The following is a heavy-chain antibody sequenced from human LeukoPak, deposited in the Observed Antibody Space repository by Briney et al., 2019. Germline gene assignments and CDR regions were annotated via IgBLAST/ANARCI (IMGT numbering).Heavy chain of an antibody. J-gene: IGHJ4*02. CDR1: GYAFTGYY. CDR3: ARGLLAAAATLDY. CDR2: INPNSGGT. D-gene: IGHD6-13*01. V-gene: IGHV1-2*02. Sequence: ASVKVSCKASGYAFTGYYMHWVRQAPGQGLEWMGWINPNSGGTNYAQKFQGRVTMTRDTSISTAYMELSRLRSDDTAVYYCARGLLAAAATLDYWGQGTLVTVSS.